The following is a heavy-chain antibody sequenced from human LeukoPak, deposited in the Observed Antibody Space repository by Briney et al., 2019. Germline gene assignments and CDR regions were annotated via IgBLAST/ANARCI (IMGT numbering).Heavy chain of an antibody. CDR1: GFTLSTYA. D-gene: IGHD2-15*01. CDR2: ISGSTGRT. V-gene: IGHV3-23*01. CDR3: APRVVGSAPFDY. Sequence: GGSLRLSCAASGFTLSTYAMSWVRQAPGKGLEWVSAISGSTGRTYYADSVKGRFTISRDNSKNTLYLQMNNLRAEDTAVYYCAPRVVGSAPFDYWGQGTLVTVSS. J-gene: IGHJ4*02.